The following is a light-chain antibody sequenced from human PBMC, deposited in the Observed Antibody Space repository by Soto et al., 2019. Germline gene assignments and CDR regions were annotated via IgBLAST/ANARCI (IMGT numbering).Light chain of an antibody. Sequence: DIQMTQSPSTLSASVGDRVTITCRASQSISSWLAWYQQIPGKAPKLLIYKASSLQSGVPSRFSGSGSGTEFTLTISSLQPDDVATYYCQQYNSYWTFGQGTKVEIK. J-gene: IGKJ1*01. CDR1: QSISSW. V-gene: IGKV1-5*03. CDR3: QQYNSYWT. CDR2: KAS.